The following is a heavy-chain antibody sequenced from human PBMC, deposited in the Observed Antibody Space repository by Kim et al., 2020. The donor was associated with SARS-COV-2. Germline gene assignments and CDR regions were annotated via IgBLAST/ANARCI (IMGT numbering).Heavy chain of an antibody. Sequence: GGSLRLSCAASGFTFSSYWMSWVRQAPGKGLEWVANIKQDGSEKYYVDSVKGRFTISRDNAKNSLYLQMNSLRAEDTAVYYCARAQSVDFWSGYYWSEGYWGQGTLVTVSS. CDR1: GFTFSSYW. CDR2: IKQDGSEK. J-gene: IGHJ4*02. D-gene: IGHD3-3*01. CDR3: ARAQSVDFWSGYYWSEGY. V-gene: IGHV3-7*01.